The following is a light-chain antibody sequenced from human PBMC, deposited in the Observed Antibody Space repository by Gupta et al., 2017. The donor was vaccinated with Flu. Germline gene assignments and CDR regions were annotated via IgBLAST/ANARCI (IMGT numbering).Light chain of an antibody. Sequence: DIQMTQSPSSLSASVGDRVTITCQASQDISNYLNWYQQKPGKAPKLLIYDASNLETGVPSRFSGSGSRTDFTFTIIGLQPEDIATYYCQQYDNLRRAFGPGTKVEIK. J-gene: IGKJ3*01. CDR1: QDISNY. CDR3: QQYDNLRRA. V-gene: IGKV1-33*01. CDR2: DAS.